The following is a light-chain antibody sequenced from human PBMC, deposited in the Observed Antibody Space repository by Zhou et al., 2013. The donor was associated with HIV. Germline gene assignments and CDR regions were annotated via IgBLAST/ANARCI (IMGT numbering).Light chain of an antibody. J-gene: IGKJ4*01. CDR1: QSVSSNY. V-gene: IGKV3D-20*02. CDR3: QQRSNWPLT. Sequence: ETVLTQSPGTLSLSPGERATLSCRASQSVSSNYLAWYQQKPGQAPRLLIYGASTRATGIPDRFSGSGSGTDFTLTISRLEPEDFAVYYCQQRSNWPLTFGEGPRWRSN. CDR2: GAS.